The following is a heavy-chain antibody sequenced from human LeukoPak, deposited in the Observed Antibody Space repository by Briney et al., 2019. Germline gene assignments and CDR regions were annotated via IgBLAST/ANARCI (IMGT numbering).Heavy chain of an antibody. CDR2: ISSSSSYI. CDR1: GFTFSSYA. CDR3: ARAAGTTPLRYFDWLDYYYYMDV. Sequence: PGGSLRLSCAASGFTFSSYAMSWVRQAPGKGLEWVSSISSSSSYIYYADSVKGRFTISRDNAKNSLYLQMNSLRAEDTAVYYCARAAGTTPLRYFDWLDYYYYMDVWGKGTTVTVSS. J-gene: IGHJ6*03. D-gene: IGHD3-9*01. V-gene: IGHV3-21*01.